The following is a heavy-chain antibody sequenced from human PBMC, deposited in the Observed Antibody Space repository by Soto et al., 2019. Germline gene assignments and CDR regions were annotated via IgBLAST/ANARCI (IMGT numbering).Heavy chain of an antibody. CDR1: GYTFTSYA. CDR2: INAGNGNT. D-gene: IGHD6-13*01. Sequence: AASVKVSCKASGYTFTSYAMHWVRQAPVQMLEWMVCINAGNGNTKYSQKFQGRVTITRDTSASTAYMELSSLRSEDTAVYYCAGLGKIAEAGLYGMDVWGQGTKVTVSS. J-gene: IGHJ6*02. V-gene: IGHV1-3*01. CDR3: AGLGKIAEAGLYGMDV.